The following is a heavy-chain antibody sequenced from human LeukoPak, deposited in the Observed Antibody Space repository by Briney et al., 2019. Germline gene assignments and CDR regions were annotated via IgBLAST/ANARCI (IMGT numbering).Heavy chain of an antibody. CDR1: GLSFSSYW. Sequence: GGSLRLSCADSGLSFSSYWMHWVRQAPGKGLVWVARTNLHGTAVDYADSVRGRSTISRDNAKNTLFLQMNSLRAEDTAVYYCASAFTYVRLGDHWGQGTLVTVSS. CDR2: TNLHGTAV. D-gene: IGHD3-16*01. CDR3: ASAFTYVRLGDH. J-gene: IGHJ4*02. V-gene: IGHV3-74*01.